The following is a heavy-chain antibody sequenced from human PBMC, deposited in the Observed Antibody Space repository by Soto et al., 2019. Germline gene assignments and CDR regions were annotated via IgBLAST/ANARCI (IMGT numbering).Heavy chain of an antibody. J-gene: IGHJ4*02. D-gene: IGHD3-22*01. Sequence: ASVKVSCKASGGTFSSYAISWVRQAPGQGLEWMGGIIPIFGTANYAQKFQGRVTITADKSTSTAYMELSSLRSEDTAVYYCASHPYYDSSGYYLGYWGQGTLVTVSS. V-gene: IGHV1-69*06. CDR3: ASHPYYDSSGYYLGY. CDR1: GGTFSSYA. CDR2: IIPIFGTA.